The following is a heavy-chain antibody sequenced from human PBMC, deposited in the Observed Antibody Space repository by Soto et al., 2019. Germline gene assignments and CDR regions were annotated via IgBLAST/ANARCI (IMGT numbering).Heavy chain of an antibody. CDR1: GFTFSSYG. Sequence: GGSLRLSCAASGFTFSSYGMHWVRQAPGKGLEWVAVISYDGSNKYYADSVKGRFTISRDNSKNTLYLQMNSLRAEDTAVYYCAKETAWLVRGAFGIWGQGTMVTVSS. D-gene: IGHD6-19*01. CDR3: AKETAWLVRGAFGI. CDR2: ISYDGSNK. J-gene: IGHJ3*02. V-gene: IGHV3-30*18.